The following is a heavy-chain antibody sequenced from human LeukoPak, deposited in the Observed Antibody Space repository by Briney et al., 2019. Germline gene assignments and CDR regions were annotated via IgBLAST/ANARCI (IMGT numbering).Heavy chain of an antibody. CDR3: ARERDYALDY. J-gene: IGHJ4*02. D-gene: IGHD4-17*01. CDR2: INHSGST. V-gene: IGHV4-34*01. Sequence: SETLSLTCAVYGGSFSGYYWSWIRQPPGKGLEWIGEINHSGSTNNSPSLKGRVTISIDTSKNQFSLKVSSVTAADTAVYYCARERDYALDYWGQGTLVTVSS. CDR1: GGSFSGYY.